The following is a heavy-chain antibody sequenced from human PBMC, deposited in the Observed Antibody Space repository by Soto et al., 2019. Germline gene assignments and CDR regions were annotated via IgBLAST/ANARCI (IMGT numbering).Heavy chain of an antibody. J-gene: IGHJ4*02. V-gene: IGHV1-18*04. Sequence: ASVKVSFKTSGYSFTTYGISWVHLAPGQGLQRMGGMSPYNEKKTYMEKFQGRLAITTEASTSTAYMELKNLRSNATAVYDCARATCVGSRGWHAYDSWRQGTLV. CDR3: ARATCVGSRGWHAYDS. CDR1: GYSFTTYG. CDR2: MSPYNEKK. D-gene: IGHD6-19*01.